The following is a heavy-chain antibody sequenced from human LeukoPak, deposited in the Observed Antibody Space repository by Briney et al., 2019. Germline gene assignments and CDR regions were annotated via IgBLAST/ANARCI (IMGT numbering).Heavy chain of an antibody. CDR3: ARGPPPLGYCSGGSCYDNEYYYGMDV. V-gene: IGHV4-34*01. CDR1: GGSISTYY. J-gene: IGHJ6*02. Sequence: SETLSLTCTVSGGSISTYYWSWIRQPPGKGLEWIGEINHSGSTNYNPPLKSRATISVDTSKNQFSLKLSSVTAADTAVYYCARGPPPLGYCSGGSCYDNEYYYGMDVWGQGTTVTVSS. CDR2: INHSGST. D-gene: IGHD2-15*01.